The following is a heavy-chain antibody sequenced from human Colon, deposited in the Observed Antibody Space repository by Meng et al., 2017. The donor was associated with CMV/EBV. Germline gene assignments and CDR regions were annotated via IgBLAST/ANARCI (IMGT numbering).Heavy chain of an antibody. Sequence: ASVKVSCKASGYTFNKHGINWVRQAPGQGLEWMGKINPFGTPTTYAPKFQGRVTMTRDTSTSTFYMELSSLRSDDTAVYYCARDPDVGGGSDYWGQGTLVTVSS. J-gene: IGHJ4*02. D-gene: IGHD1-14*01. V-gene: IGHV1-46*02. CDR1: GYTFNKHG. CDR2: INPFGTPT. CDR3: ARDPDVGGGSDY.